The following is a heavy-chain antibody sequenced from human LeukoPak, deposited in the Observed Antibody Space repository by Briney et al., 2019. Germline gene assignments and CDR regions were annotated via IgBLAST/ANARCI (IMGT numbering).Heavy chain of an antibody. D-gene: IGHD4-23*01. CDR1: GGSISTSNYY. Sequence: SETLSLTCTVSGGSISTSNYYWGWIRQPPGKGLEWIGSIYYSGSTYYNPSLKSRVTISVDTSKNQFSLKLSSVTAADTAVYYCARDRPLYGGNFLGYRGGPIYNWFDPWGQGTLVTVSS. CDR3: ARDRPLYGGNFLGYRGGPIYNWFDP. CDR2: IYYSGST. V-gene: IGHV4-39*07. J-gene: IGHJ5*02.